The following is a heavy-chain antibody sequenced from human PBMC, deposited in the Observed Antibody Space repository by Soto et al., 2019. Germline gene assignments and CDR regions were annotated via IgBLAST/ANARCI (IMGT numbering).Heavy chain of an antibody. D-gene: IGHD3-22*01. Sequence: GGSLRLSCVGSGFTFDSHAMNWVRQAPGKGLECVAGITGSAGSTYYADSVKGRFTISKDNSKNTLYLQMNSLRAEDTAVYYCTKDKADKYDSSVDSWGQGTQVTVPS. J-gene: IGHJ4*02. CDR1: GFTFDSHA. V-gene: IGHV3-23*01. CDR2: ITGSAGST. CDR3: TKDKADKYDSSVDS.